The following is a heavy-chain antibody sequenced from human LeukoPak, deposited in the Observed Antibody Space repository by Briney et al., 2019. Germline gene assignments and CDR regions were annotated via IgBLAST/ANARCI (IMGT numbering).Heavy chain of an antibody. CDR1: GFTFSSSV. J-gene: IGHJ2*01. CDR3: VATPVTNYFFDL. V-gene: IGHV3-64D*09. Sequence: GGSLRLSCSASGFTFSSSVMHWGRQAPGKGLEYVSAISSDGGSTYYADSVKGRLTISRDNSKNTLVLQMSSLRPEDRAVYYCVATPVTNYFFDLWGRGTLVTVSS. D-gene: IGHD4-17*01. CDR2: ISSDGGST.